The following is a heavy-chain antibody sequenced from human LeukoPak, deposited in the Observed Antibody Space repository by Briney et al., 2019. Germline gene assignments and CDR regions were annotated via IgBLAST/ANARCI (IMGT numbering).Heavy chain of an antibody. CDR1: GGSISSGGYY. V-gene: IGHV4-31*03. CDR3: AKTSSTVTTNFDY. Sequence: SQTLSLTCTVSGGSISSGGYYWSWIRQHPGKGLEGIGYIYYSGSTYYNPSLKSRFTISVDTSKNQFSLKLSSVTAADTAVYCCAKTSSTVTTNFDYWGQGTLVTVSS. J-gene: IGHJ4*02. D-gene: IGHD4-17*01. CDR2: IYYSGST.